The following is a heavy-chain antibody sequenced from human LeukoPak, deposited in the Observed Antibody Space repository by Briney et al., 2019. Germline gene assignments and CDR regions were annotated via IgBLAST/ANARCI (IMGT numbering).Heavy chain of an antibody. J-gene: IGHJ4*02. D-gene: IGHD5-12*01. CDR1: GYTLTELS. CDR2: FDPEDGET. CDR3: ATIEKRGYDFDY. Sequence: ASVKVSCKVSGYTLTELSMHWVRQAPGKGLEWMGGFDPEDGETIYAQKFQGRVTMTEDTSTDTAYMELSSLRSEDTAVYYCATIEKRGYDFDYWGQGTLVTVSS. V-gene: IGHV1-24*01.